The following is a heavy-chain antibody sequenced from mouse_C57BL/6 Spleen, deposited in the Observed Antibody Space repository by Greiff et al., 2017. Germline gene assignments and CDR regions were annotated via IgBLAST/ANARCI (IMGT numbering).Heavy chain of an antibody. CDR1: GYTFTDYE. V-gene: IGHV1-15*01. CDR3: TSKGGKLRSQGYFDG. CDR2: IDPETGGT. J-gene: IGHJ2*01. Sequence: QVQLQQSGAELVRPGASVTLSCKASGYTFTDYEMHWVKQTPVHGLEWIGAIDPETGGTAYNQKFKGKAILTADKSSSTAYMELRSLTSDDSAVYYCTSKGGKLRSQGYFDGWGQGTTLTVSS. D-gene: IGHD3-2*02.